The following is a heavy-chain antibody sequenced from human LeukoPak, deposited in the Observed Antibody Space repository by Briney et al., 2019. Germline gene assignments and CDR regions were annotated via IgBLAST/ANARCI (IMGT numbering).Heavy chain of an antibody. CDR2: IYHSGST. CDR1: GYSISSGYY. J-gene: IGHJ5*02. D-gene: IGHD6-19*01. CDR3: ARGAGYSSGWYLNWFDP. Sequence: SETLSLTCAVSGYSISSGYYWGWIRQPPGKGLEWIGSIYHSGSTYYNPSPKSRVTISVDTSKNQFSLKLSSVTAADTAVYYCARGAGYSSGWYLNWFDPWGQGTLVTVSS. V-gene: IGHV4-38-2*01.